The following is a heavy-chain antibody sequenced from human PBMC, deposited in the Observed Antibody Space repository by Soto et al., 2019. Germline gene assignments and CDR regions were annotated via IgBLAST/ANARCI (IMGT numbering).Heavy chain of an antibody. CDR1: EYTFTTYE. CDR2: LNPSSGNT. CDR3: ANYNYYYGWTS. V-gene: IGHV1-8*01. J-gene: IGHJ6*02. Sequence: QVQLVQSGAEVKKPGASVKVSCKASEYTFTTYEINWVRQATGQGLEWMGWLNPSSGNTGSAQNFQGRVTLTRNTSISTAYMELSDLRSEDTAVYYCANYNYYYGWTSGAKGPRSPSP.